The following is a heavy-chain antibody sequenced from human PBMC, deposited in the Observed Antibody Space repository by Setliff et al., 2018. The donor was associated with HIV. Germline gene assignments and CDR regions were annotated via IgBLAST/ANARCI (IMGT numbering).Heavy chain of an antibody. V-gene: IGHV1-2*02. CDR1: GYTFTGYY. Sequence: ASVKVSCKTSGYTFTGYYVHWVRQAPGQGLEWMGWINPNNGDTNYAQKFQGRVTMTRDTSISTAYMELSSLKSDDTAVYYCAREYYYDSSGYRAFDYWGQGTLVTVSS. CDR2: INPNNGDT. D-gene: IGHD3-22*01. CDR3: AREYYYDSSGYRAFDY. J-gene: IGHJ4*02.